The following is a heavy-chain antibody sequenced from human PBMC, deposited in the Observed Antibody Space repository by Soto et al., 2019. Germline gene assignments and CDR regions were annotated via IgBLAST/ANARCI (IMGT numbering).Heavy chain of an antibody. V-gene: IGHV1-2*02. Sequence: SVKVSCKASGYTFTGYYMHWVRQDPGQGLEWMGWTNPKSGGTNYAQKFQGRVNMTRDKSISTAYMELRSLRSEDTAVYYCARDRVDLRNDYRGQGNMVTVYS. CDR2: TNPKSGGT. J-gene: IGHJ4*02. CDR1: GYTFTGYY. CDR3: ARDRVDLRNDY.